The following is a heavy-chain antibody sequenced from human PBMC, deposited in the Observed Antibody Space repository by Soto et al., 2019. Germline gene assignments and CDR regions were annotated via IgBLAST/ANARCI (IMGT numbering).Heavy chain of an antibody. D-gene: IGHD2-21*02. CDR3: ASRRENCGGDCYHDY. CDR1: GGSISSSSYY. V-gene: IGHV4-39*01. CDR2: IYYSGST. Sequence: PSETLSLTCTVSGGSISSSSYYWGWIRQPPGKGLEWIGSIYYSGSTYYNPSLKSRVTISVDTSKNQFSLKLSSVTAADTAVFYCASRRENCGGDCYHDYWGQGTLVTVSS. J-gene: IGHJ4*02.